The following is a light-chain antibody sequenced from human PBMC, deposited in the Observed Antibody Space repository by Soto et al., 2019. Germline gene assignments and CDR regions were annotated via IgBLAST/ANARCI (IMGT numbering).Light chain of an antibody. CDR1: QSVSSY. CDR3: HQYGSAPWT. Sequence: VLTQSPGTLSLSPGERATLSCRASQSVSSYLAWYQQRPGQAPRLLIFGASFRATGIPDRFSGSGSGTDFTLTISRLEPEDFAVYYCHQYGSAPWTFGQGTKVDIK. J-gene: IGKJ1*01. V-gene: IGKV3-20*01. CDR2: GAS.